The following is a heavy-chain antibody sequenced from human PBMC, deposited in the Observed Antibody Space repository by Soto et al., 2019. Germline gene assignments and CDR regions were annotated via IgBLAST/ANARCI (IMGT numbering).Heavy chain of an antibody. V-gene: IGHV3-23*01. J-gene: IGHJ6*03. CDR2: ISGSGGST. D-gene: IGHD6-19*01. Sequence: GGSLRLSCAASGFTFSSYAMSWVRQAPGKGLEWVSAISGSGGSTYYADSVKGRFTISRDNSKNTLYLQMNSLRAEDTAVYYCAKAGGVAGTYYYYYYMDVWGKGTTVTVSS. CDR3: AKAGGVAGTYYYYYYMDV. CDR1: GFTFSSYA.